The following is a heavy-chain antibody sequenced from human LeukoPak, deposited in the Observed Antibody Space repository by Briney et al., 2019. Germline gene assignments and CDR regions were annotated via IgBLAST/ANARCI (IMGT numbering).Heavy chain of an antibody. J-gene: IGHJ6*03. V-gene: IGHV3-23*01. Sequence: PGGSLRLSFAASGFTFSSYAMSWVRQAPGKGLEWVSAISGSGGSTYYADSVKGRFTISRDNSKNALFLQMNSLRAEDTAVYYCAKTDGYSYGYSGYYYMDVWGKGTTVTVSS. D-gene: IGHD5-18*01. CDR2: ISGSGGST. CDR3: AKTDGYSYGYSGYYYMDV. CDR1: GFTFSSYA.